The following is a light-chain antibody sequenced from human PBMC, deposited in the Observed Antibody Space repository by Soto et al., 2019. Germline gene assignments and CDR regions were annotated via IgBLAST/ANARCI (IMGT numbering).Light chain of an antibody. CDR1: SSDVGGYDY. CDR3: SSFSSTNTVTWV. Sequence: QSVLTQPASVSGSPGQSITISCTGTSSDVGGYDYVSWYQQCPGKAPKLLIYEVSDRPSGVSDRFSGSKSGNTASLTISGLQADDEGDYYCSSFSSTNTVTWVFGGGTKVTVL. J-gene: IGLJ3*02. V-gene: IGLV2-14*01. CDR2: EVS.